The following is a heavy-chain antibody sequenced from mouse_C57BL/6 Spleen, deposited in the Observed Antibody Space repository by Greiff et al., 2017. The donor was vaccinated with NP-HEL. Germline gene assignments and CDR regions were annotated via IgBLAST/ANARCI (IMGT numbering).Heavy chain of an antibody. J-gene: IGHJ1*03. CDR3: GRHGGGYFDV. CDR1: GFSFNTYA. V-gene: IGHV10-1*01. CDR2: IRSKSNNYAT. Sequence: EVNVVESGGGLVQPKGSLKLSCAASGFSFNTYAMNWVRQAPGKGLEWVARIRSKSNNYATYYAASVKDRFTISRDDSESMLYLQMNNLKTEDTAMYYCGRHGGGYFDVWGTGTTVTVSS.